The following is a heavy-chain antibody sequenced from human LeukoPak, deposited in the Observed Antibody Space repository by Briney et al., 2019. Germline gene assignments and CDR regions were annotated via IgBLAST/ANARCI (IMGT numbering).Heavy chain of an antibody. D-gene: IGHD3-10*01. V-gene: IGHV1-18*04. Sequence: ASVKVSRKASGYTFTSYGISWVRQAPGQGLEWMGWISAYNGNTNYAQKLQGRVTMTTDTSTSTAYMELRSLRSDDTAVYYCARVLKYYGSGSFLDYGGQETRATVSS. CDR2: ISAYNGNT. CDR1: GYTFTSYG. CDR3: ARVLKYYGSGSFLDY. J-gene: IGHJ4*02.